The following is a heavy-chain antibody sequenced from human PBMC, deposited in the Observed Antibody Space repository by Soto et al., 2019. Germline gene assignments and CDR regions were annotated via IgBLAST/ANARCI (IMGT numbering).Heavy chain of an antibody. CDR2: ISSSGNTI. CDR3: AKMSSENYYDPVFS. J-gene: IGHJ4*02. CDR1: GFTFSDYY. Sequence: ESGGGLVKTSESLTIACAASGFTFSDYYMSWVRQAPGKGLEWVSYISSSGNTIYYADSVKGRFTISRDNAKNSVYLQMNSLRAEDTALYFCAKMSSENYYDPVFSWGQGTLVTVSS. D-gene: IGHD3-22*01. V-gene: IGHV3-11*01.